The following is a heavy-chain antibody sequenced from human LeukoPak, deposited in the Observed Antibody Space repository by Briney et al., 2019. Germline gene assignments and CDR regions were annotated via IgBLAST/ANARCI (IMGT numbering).Heavy chain of an antibody. V-gene: IGHV3-7*01. CDR1: GFMFSKYW. J-gene: IGHJ3*01. D-gene: IGHD3-22*01. Sequence: GGSLRLSCAGSGFMFSKYWMTWVRQAPGKGLEWVANIRQDGIRQYYLDSVEGRFSMSRDNAQNSLFLRMNNLRVEDTAIYYCVRDDDYERDDMWYDALDVWGPGTRVTVSS. CDR3: VRDDDYERDDMWYDALDV. CDR2: IRQDGIRQ.